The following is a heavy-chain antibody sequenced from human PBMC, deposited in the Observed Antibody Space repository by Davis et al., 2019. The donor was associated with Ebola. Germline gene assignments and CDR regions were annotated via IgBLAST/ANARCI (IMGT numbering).Heavy chain of an antibody. Sequence: GESLKISCAASGFTFSSYSMNWVRQAPGKGLEWVSYISSSSSTIYYADPVKGRFTISRDNAKNSLYLQMNSLRDEDTAVYYCARAWRYWGQGTLVTVSS. CDR1: GFTFSSYS. J-gene: IGHJ4*02. V-gene: IGHV3-48*02. CDR3: ARAWRY. CDR2: ISSSSSTI.